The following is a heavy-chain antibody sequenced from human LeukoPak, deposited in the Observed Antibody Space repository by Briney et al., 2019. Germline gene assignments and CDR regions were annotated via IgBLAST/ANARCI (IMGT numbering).Heavy chain of an antibody. CDR3: AIIEQQLVPDLFDY. CDR1: GYTLTELS. Sequence: ASVKVSCKVSGYTLTELSMHWVRQAPGKGLEWMGGFDPEDGETIYAQKFQGRVTMTEDTSTDTAYMELSSLRSEDTAVYYCAIIEQQLVPDLFDYWGQGTLVTVSS. CDR2: FDPEDGET. D-gene: IGHD6-13*01. J-gene: IGHJ4*02. V-gene: IGHV1-24*01.